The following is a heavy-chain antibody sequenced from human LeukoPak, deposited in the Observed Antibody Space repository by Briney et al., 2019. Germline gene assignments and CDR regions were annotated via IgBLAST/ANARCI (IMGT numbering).Heavy chain of an antibody. V-gene: IGHV5-10-1*01. Sequence: GESLRISCKGSGYSFTSYWISWVRQMPGKGLEWMGRIDPSDSYTNYSPSFQGHVTISADKSISTAYLQWSSLKASDTAMYYCAKSPIVVVPAAMGGNDYWGQGTLVIVSS. J-gene: IGHJ4*02. CDR3: AKSPIVVVPAAMGGNDY. CDR2: IDPSDSYT. CDR1: GYSFTSYW. D-gene: IGHD2-2*01.